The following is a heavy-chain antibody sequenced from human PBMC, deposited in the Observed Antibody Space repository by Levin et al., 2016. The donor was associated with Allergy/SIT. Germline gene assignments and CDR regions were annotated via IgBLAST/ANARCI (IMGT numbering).Heavy chain of an antibody. CDR2: FDPEDGET. V-gene: IGHV1-24*01. D-gene: IGHD3-22*01. J-gene: IGHJ4*02. CDR1: GYTLTELS. CDR3: ATVLRSSYYDSSGYYDY. Sequence: ASVKVSCKVSGYTLTELSMHWVRQAPGKGLEWMGGFDPEDGETIYAQKFQGRVTMTEDTSTDTAYMELSSLRSEDTAVYYCATVLRSSYYDSSGYYDYWGQGTLVTVSS.